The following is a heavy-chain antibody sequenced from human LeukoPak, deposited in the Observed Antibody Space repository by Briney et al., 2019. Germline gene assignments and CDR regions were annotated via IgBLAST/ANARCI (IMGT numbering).Heavy chain of an antibody. Sequence: ASVKVSCKASGGTFSSYAISWVRQAPGQGLEWMGGIIPIFGTANYAQKFQGRVTITAGKSTSTAYMELSSLRSEDTAVYYCARVVSPDYDYVWGSYRGNWFDPWGQGTLVTVSS. D-gene: IGHD3-16*02. V-gene: IGHV1-69*06. CDR3: ARVVSPDYDYVWGSYRGNWFDP. CDR2: IIPIFGTA. J-gene: IGHJ5*02. CDR1: GGTFSSYA.